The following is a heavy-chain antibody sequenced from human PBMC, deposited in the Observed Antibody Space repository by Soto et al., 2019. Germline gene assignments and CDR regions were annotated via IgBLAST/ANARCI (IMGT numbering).Heavy chain of an antibody. CDR2: INPNSGGT. D-gene: IGHD2-21*02. J-gene: IGHJ4*02. V-gene: IGHV1-2*04. CDR1: GYTFTGYY. CDR3: ATECVGDCPLGY. Sequence: QVQLVQSGAEVKKPGASVKVSCKASGYTFTGYYMHWVLQAPVQGLEWMGWINPNSGGTNYAQKFQGWATMTRDTSISTAYMELSRLRSDDTAVYYCATECVGDCPLGYWGQGTLVTVSS.